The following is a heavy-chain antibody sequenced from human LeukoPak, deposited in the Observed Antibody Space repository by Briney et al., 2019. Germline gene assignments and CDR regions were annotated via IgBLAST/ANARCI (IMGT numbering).Heavy chain of an antibody. J-gene: IGHJ3*02. CDR3: GRGGSPPEALGDTFDI. V-gene: IGHV3-74*01. CDR2: ISSDGSST. D-gene: IGHD1-26*01. Sequence: GGSLRLSCAASGFTFSNYWMHWVRQGPGKGLVWVSCISSDGSSTRYADSVKDRFTISRDNAKNTLYLQMNSLRAEDTAVYYCGRGGSPPEALGDTFDIWGQGTMVTVSS. CDR1: GFTFSNYW.